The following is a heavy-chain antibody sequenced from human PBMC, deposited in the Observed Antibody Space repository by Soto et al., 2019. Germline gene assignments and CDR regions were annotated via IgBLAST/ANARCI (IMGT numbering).Heavy chain of an antibody. V-gene: IGHV1-46*01. J-gene: IGHJ6*02. CDR2: INPSGGST. CDR3: ARQVLHDYGDYQYYYYYGMDV. Sequence: ASVKVSCKASGYTFTSYYMHWVRQAPGQGLEWMGIINPSGGSTSYAQKFQGRVTMTRDTSTSTVYMELSSLRSEDTAVYYCARQVLHDYGDYQYYYYYGMDVWGQGTTVTVSS. CDR1: GYTFTSYY. D-gene: IGHD4-17*01.